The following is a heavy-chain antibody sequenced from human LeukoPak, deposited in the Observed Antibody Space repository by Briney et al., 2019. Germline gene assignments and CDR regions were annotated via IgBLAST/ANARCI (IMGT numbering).Heavy chain of an antibody. J-gene: IGHJ4*02. CDR2: INQDGSVK. Sequence: GGSLRLSCAASGFAFSTYWMDWVRQAPGKGLEWVGNINQDGSVKHYVDSVRGRFTISRDNARNSVYLQMSALRVEDTAEYYCTRDFVFWGQGSLVTASS. V-gene: IGHV3-7*01. CDR3: TRDFVF. CDR1: GFAFSTYW. D-gene: IGHD3-3*01.